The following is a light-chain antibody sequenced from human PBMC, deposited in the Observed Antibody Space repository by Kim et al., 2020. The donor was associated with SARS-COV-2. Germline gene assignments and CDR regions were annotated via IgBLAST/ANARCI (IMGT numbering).Light chain of an antibody. Sequence: TLSVSPGERATLSCRASQSVSSNLAWYQQKPGQAPRLLIYGASTRATGIPARFSGSGSGTEFTLTISSLQSEDFAVYYCQQYRWTFGQGTKVDIK. CDR2: GAS. V-gene: IGKV3-15*01. CDR1: QSVSSN. CDR3: QQYRWT. J-gene: IGKJ1*01.